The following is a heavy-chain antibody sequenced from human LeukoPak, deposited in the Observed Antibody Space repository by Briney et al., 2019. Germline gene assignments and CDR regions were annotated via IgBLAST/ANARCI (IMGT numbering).Heavy chain of an antibody. J-gene: IGHJ4*02. Sequence: ETLSLTCTVHLGSISSRRDYRGSFRQPPGEGLAWNGRIYYSGSTYYNPSRKSRVTISVDTSKNQFSLKLSSVTAADTAVYYCARVDSSGYHSDYWGQGTLVTVSS. V-gene: IGHV4-39*07. D-gene: IGHD3-22*01. CDR3: ARVDSSGYHSDY. CDR2: IYYSGST. CDR1: LGSISSRRDY.